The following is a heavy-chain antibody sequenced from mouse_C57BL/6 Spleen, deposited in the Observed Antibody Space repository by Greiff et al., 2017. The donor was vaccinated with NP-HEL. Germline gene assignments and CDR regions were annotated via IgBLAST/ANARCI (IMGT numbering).Heavy chain of an antibody. V-gene: IGHV1-15*01. CDR1: GYTFTDYE. D-gene: IGHD3-1*01. Sequence: QVQLKESGAELVRPGASVTLSCKASGYTFTDYEMHWVKQTPVHGLEWIGAIDPETGGTAYNQKFKGKAILTADKSSSTAYMELRSLTSEDSAVYYCTRGGGLYWGQGTTLTVSS. J-gene: IGHJ2*01. CDR2: IDPETGGT. CDR3: TRGGGLY.